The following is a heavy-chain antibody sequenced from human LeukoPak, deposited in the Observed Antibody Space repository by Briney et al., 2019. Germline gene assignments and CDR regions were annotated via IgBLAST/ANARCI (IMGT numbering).Heavy chain of an antibody. Sequence: SETLSLTCAVYGGSFSGYYWSWIRQPPGKGLEWIGYIYYSGSTNYNPSLKSRVTISVDTSKNQFSLKLSSVTAADTAVYYCARAGSSGGYLGWFDPWGQGTLVTVSS. CDR3: ARAGSSGGYLGWFDP. D-gene: IGHD5-18*01. V-gene: IGHV4-59*12. CDR1: GGSFSGYY. CDR2: IYYSGST. J-gene: IGHJ5*02.